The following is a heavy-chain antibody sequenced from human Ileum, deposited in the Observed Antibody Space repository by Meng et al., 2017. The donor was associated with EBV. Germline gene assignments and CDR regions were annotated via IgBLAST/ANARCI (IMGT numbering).Heavy chain of an antibody. CDR2: ICRSGST. J-gene: IGHJ4*02. V-gene: IGHV4-39*07. CDR1: GDSISNSDY. Sequence: QVQLQEAGPGLVKPSETLSLTCTGSGDSISNSDYNWVWIRQSPGKGLEWIASICRSGSTYYDPSLKSRVTISLDTSKNQFSLKLSSVTAADTAVYYCARDPAYPRGLFDSWGQGTLVTVAS. D-gene: IGHD3-10*01. CDR3: ARDPAYPRGLFDS.